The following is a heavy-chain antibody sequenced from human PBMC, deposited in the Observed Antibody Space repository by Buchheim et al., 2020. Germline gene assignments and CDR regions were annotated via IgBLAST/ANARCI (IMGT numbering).Heavy chain of an antibody. Sequence: QVQLVQSGAEVKKPGASVKVSCKASGYTFTSYDINWVRQATGQGLEWMGWMNPNSGNTGYAQKFQGRVTMTRNTSISTAYMELSSLRSEDTAVYYCARVATVTRRYYYYYYGMDVWGQGTT. J-gene: IGHJ6*02. D-gene: IGHD4-17*01. V-gene: IGHV1-8*01. CDR1: GYTFTSYD. CDR3: ARVATVTRRYYYYYYGMDV. CDR2: MNPNSGNT.